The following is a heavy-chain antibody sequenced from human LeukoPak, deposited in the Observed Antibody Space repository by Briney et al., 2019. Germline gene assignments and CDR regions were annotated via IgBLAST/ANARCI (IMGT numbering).Heavy chain of an antibody. CDR2: INSDGSST. D-gene: IGHD4-17*01. V-gene: IGHV3-74*01. CDR1: GFTFSSYW. J-gene: IGHJ4*02. CDR3: ARDRDYASFDY. Sequence: GGSLRLSCAASGFTFSSYWMHWVRQAPGKGLVWVSRINSDGSSTSYADSVKGRFTISRDNAKSTLYLQMNSLRAEDTAVYYCARDRDYASFDYWGQGTLVTVSS.